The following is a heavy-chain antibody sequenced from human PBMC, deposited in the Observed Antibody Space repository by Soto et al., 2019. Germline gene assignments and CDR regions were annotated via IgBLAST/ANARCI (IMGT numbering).Heavy chain of an antibody. V-gene: IGHV1-2*04. D-gene: IGHD3-3*01. CDR2: INPNSGGT. CDR1: GYTFTCYY. J-gene: IGHJ5*02. Sequence: ASVKVSCKASGYTFTCYYMHWVRQAPGQGLEWMGWINPNSGGTNYAQKFQGWVTMTRDTSISTAYMELSRLRSDDTAVYYCARGIEGRYYDFWSGYLWWFDPWGQGNLVTVS. CDR3: ARGIEGRYYDFWSGYLWWFDP.